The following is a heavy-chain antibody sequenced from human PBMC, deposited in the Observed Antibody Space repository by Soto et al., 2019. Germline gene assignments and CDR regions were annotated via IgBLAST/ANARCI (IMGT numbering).Heavy chain of an antibody. CDR1: GGSISSYY. CDR3: ARRFLGGEGAFDI. D-gene: IGHD3-16*01. J-gene: IGHJ3*02. Sequence: SETLSLTCTVSGGSISSYYWSWIRQPPGKGLEWIGYIYYSGSTNYNPSLKSRVTISVDTSKNQFSLKPSSVTAADTAVYYCARRFLGGEGAFDIWGQGTMVTVSS. V-gene: IGHV4-59*08. CDR2: IYYSGST.